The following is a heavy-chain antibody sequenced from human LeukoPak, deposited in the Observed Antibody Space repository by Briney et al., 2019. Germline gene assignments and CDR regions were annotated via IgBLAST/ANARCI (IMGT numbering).Heavy chain of an antibody. J-gene: IGHJ6*02. D-gene: IGHD6-6*01. CDR1: GFTFSSYW. V-gene: IGHV3-7*01. CDR3: ARDLYSSSPYYYYYGMDV. CDR2: IKQDGSEK. Sequence: GGSLRLSCAASGFTFSSYWMSWVRQAPGRGLEWVANIKQDGSEKYYVDSVKGRFTISRDNAKNSLYLQMNSLRAEDTAVYYCARDLYSSSPYYYYYGMDVWGRGTTVTVSS.